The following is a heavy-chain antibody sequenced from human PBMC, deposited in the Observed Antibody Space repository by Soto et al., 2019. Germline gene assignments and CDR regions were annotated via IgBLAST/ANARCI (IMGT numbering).Heavy chain of an antibody. Sequence: SGTLSLTCTVSGGSISSYYWSWIRQPPGKGLEWIGYIYYSGSTNYNPSLKSRVTISVDTSKNQFSLKLSSVTAADTAVYYCASRRDGYSYFDYWGQGTLVTVSS. CDR1: GGSISSYY. CDR2: IYYSGST. D-gene: IGHD4-4*01. CDR3: ASRRDGYSYFDY. V-gene: IGHV4-59*01. J-gene: IGHJ4*02.